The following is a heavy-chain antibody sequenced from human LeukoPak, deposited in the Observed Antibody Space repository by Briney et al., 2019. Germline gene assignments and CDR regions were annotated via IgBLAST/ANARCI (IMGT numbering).Heavy chain of an antibody. CDR2: ISSSSSNI. Sequence: GGSLRLACAAAGFTFSNYNMNWVRQAPGKGREWVSYISSSSSNIYYADSVKGRFTISRDDAKNSLYMQMNSLRAEDTAVYYCARAERLDTMVRGVYYYFYYMDVWGKGTTVTVSS. V-gene: IGHV3-48*01. D-gene: IGHD3-10*01. CDR3: ARAERLDTMVRGVYYYFYYMDV. J-gene: IGHJ6*03. CDR1: GFTFSNYN.